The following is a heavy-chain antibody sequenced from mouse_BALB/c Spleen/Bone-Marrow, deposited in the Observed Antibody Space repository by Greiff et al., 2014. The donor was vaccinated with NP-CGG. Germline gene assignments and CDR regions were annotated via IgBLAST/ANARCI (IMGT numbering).Heavy chain of an antibody. CDR1: GFSLTDYG. CDR3: AKHDTTVVVDY. CDR2: VWGGGIT. D-gene: IGHD1-1*01. J-gene: IGHJ2*01. Sequence: VMLVESEPGLVAPSQSLSITCTVSGFSLTDYGVSWIRQPPGKGLEWLGVVWGGGITYYNSTLKSRLSITKDNSKSQVFLKMNSLQTDDTAMYYCAKHDTTVVVDYWGQGTTLTVSS. V-gene: IGHV2-6-5*01.